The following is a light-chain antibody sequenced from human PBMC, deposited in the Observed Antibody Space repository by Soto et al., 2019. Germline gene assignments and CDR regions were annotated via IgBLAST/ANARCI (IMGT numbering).Light chain of an antibody. J-gene: IGKJ4*01. V-gene: IGKV3-15*01. CDR2: GAS. Sequence: EIVMTQSPATLSVSPGGRATLSCRASQGISDTLAWYQQKPGQAPRLLIHGASTRATGIPARFSGSGSGTEFTLTISSLQSEDFAVYYCQHYNNWPLTFGGGTKVDIK. CDR3: QHYNNWPLT. CDR1: QGISDT.